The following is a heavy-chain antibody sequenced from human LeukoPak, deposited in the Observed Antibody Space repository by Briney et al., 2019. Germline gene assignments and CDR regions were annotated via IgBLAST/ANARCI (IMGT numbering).Heavy chain of an antibody. CDR2: IYYSGST. V-gene: IGHV4-59*01. Sequence: SETLSLTCTVSGGSISSYYWSWIRQPPGKGLEWIGYIYYSGSTSYNPSLKSRVTISVDTSKNQFSLKLSSVTAADTAVYYCARESTDYDFWSGYYFPRWFDPWGQGTLVTVSS. D-gene: IGHD3-3*01. CDR1: GGSISSYY. J-gene: IGHJ5*02. CDR3: ARESTDYDFWSGYYFPRWFDP.